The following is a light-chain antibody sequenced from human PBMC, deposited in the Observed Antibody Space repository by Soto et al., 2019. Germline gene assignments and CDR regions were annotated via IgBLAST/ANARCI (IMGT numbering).Light chain of an antibody. CDR2: DAS. V-gene: IGKV1-33*01. CDR3: QQYDNLPYT. CDR1: QDISNY. J-gene: IGKJ2*01. Sequence: DIQMTQSPSSLSASVGDRVTITCQASQDISNYLDWYQQKPGKAPKLLIYDASNLETGVPSRFSGSGSGTDYTSTISSMQHADIATYYCQQYDNLPYTFGQGTKLEIK.